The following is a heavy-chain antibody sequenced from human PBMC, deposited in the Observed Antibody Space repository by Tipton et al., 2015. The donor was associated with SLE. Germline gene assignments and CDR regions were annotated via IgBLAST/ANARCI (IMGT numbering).Heavy chain of an antibody. Sequence: TLSLTCTVSGASISSGNYYWSWIRQPAGKGLEWIGHIYTSGNTNYNPSLKSRVTISVDKSRNQFSLKLSAVTAADTAVYYCAREVIAAAATVWFDPWGQGTLVTVSS. J-gene: IGHJ5*02. CDR2: IYTSGNT. CDR1: GASISSGNYY. D-gene: IGHD6-13*01. V-gene: IGHV4-61*09. CDR3: AREVIAAAATVWFDP.